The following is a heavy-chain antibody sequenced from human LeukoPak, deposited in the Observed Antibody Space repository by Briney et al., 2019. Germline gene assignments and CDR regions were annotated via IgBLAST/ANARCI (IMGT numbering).Heavy chain of an antibody. J-gene: IGHJ3*02. CDR3: ARDARGAAAADDAFDI. Sequence: ASVKVSCKASGGTFSSYAISWVRQAPGQGLEWMGGIIPIFGTANYAQKFQGRVTITADESTSTAYMELSSLRSEDTAVYYCARDARGAAAADDAFDIWGQGTKVTVSS. CDR1: GGTFSSYA. CDR2: IIPIFGTA. V-gene: IGHV1-69*13. D-gene: IGHD6-13*01.